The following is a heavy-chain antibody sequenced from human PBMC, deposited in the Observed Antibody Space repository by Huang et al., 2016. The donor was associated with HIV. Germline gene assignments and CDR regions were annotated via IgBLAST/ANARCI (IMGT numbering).Heavy chain of an antibody. D-gene: IGHD3-22*01. Sequence: QVQLVQSGGEVKKPGASVTVSCKASDYTFTSYGISWVRQAPGQGLEGMGWRSTNNGDTNYAQKFQGRVTMTTDTSTSTAYMELRSLRSDDTAVYYCGGSSGYWSFDYWGQGTLVTVSS. CDR2: RSTNNGDT. J-gene: IGHJ4*02. CDR1: DYTFTSYG. V-gene: IGHV1-18*04. CDR3: GGSSGYWSFDY.